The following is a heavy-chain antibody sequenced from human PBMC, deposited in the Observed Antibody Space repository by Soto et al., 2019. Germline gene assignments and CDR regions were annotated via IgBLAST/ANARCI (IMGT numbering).Heavy chain of an antibody. CDR3: ARDKGVYDYVWGSYPEDYYYYGMDV. V-gene: IGHV3-21*01. D-gene: IGHD3-16*02. CDR2: ISSSSSYI. J-gene: IGHJ6*02. CDR1: GFTFSSYS. Sequence: GGSLRLSCAASGFTFSSYSMNWVRQAPGKGLEWVSSISSSSSYIYYADPVKGRFTISRDNAKNSLYLQMNSLRAEDTAVYYCARDKGVYDYVWGSYPEDYYYYGMDVWGQGTTVTVSS.